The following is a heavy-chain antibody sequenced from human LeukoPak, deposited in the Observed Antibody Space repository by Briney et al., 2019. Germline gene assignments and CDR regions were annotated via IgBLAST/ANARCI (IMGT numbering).Heavy chain of an antibody. CDR3: ARDLIAVAGTG. Sequence: PGRSLRLSCAASGFTFSNFAIQWVRQAPGKGLEWVAVIAYDGSNKYYADSVKGRFTISRDNSKNTLYLQMNSLRAEDTAVYYCARDLIAVAGTGWGQGTLVTVSS. V-gene: IGHV3-30-3*01. J-gene: IGHJ4*02. CDR1: GFTFSNFA. CDR2: IAYDGSNK. D-gene: IGHD6-19*01.